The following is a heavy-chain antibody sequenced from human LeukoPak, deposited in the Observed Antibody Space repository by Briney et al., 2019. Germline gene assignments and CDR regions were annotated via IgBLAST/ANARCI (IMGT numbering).Heavy chain of an antibody. D-gene: IGHD2-15*01. CDR3: VIDLGDYNDF. V-gene: IGHV3-74*01. CDR2: INTQGTYT. J-gene: IGHJ4*02. Sequence: GGSLRLSCAVSGITFSSYWMHWVRQDPGRGLLWVSRINTQGTYTNYADSVKGRFTISRDNAKNTLYLQMSSLRADDTAVYYCVIDLGDYNDFWGQGTLVSVSS. CDR1: GITFSSYW.